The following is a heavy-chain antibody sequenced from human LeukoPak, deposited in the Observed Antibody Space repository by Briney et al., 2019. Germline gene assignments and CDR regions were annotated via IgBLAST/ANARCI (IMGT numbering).Heavy chain of an antibody. V-gene: IGHV4-59*01. CDR2: MYYSGSA. CDR3: ATLKGVDPMFDN. Sequence: SETLSLTCTASGASIGGYYWSWIRQPPGKGLEYIGYMYYSGSAKYYPSLKSRVTISVDTSRNQSSLKLRSVTAADTAVYYCATLKGVDPMFDNWGQGILVTVSS. J-gene: IGHJ4*02. CDR1: GASIGGYY. D-gene: IGHD2-8*01.